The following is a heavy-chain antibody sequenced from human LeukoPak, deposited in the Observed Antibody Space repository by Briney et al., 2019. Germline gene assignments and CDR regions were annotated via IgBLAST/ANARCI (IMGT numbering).Heavy chain of an antibody. V-gene: IGHV1-69*04. J-gene: IGHJ4*02. D-gene: IGHD2-2*01. CDR2: IIPILGIA. CDR3: ARSCSSTSCYAGGSDY. Sequence: VKVSCKASGGTFSSYAISWVRQAPGQGLEWMGRIIPILGIANYAQKFQGRVTITADKSTSTAYMELSSLRSEDTAVYYCARSCSSTSCYAGGSDYWGQGTLVTVSS. CDR1: GGTFSSYA.